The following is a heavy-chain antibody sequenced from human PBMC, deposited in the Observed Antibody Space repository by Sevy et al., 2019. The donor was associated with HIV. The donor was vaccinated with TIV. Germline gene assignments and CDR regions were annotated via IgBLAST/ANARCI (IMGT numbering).Heavy chain of an antibody. D-gene: IGHD5-18*01. CDR1: GGSISSGDYY. CDR3: ASKRGYSSGPFDY. CDR2: IYSSGGT. J-gene: IGHJ4*02. V-gene: IGHV4-30-4*01. Sequence: SETLSLTCTVSGGSISSGDYYWSWIRQPPGKGLQWIGYIYSSGGTYYNPFLNSRVSMSVDTSKNQFSLKLSSVTAAETAVYYCASKRGYSSGPFDYWGQGTLVTVSS.